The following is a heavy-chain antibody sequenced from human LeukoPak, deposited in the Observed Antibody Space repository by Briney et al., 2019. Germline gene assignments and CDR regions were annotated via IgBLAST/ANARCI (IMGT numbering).Heavy chain of an antibody. CDR1: GYTFIDSW. D-gene: IGHD3-3*01. CDR2: ININSGGI. V-gene: IGHV1-2*06. CDR3: AKDRDRGVGIIDY. J-gene: IGHJ4*02. Sequence: ASVKVSCKASGYTFIDSWIHWVRQASGQGLEWMGRININSGGINYAQKFQGRVTMTRATSISTAYMELSRLRFDDTAIYYCAKDRDRGVGIIDYWGQGTLVPVSS.